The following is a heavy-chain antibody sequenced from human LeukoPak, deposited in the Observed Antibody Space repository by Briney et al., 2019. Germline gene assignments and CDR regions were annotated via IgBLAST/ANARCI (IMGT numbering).Heavy chain of an antibody. Sequence: ASVKVSCKASGYTFTGYYMHWVRQAPGQGLEWMGWINPNSGGTNYAQKFQGRVTMTRDTSISTAYMELSRLRSDDTAVYYCAXXXXXYSGYEFDYWGQGTLVTVSS. V-gene: IGHV1-2*02. CDR3: AXXXXXYSGYEFDY. D-gene: IGHD5-12*01. CDR2: INPNSGGT. CDR1: GYTFTGYY. J-gene: IGHJ4*02.